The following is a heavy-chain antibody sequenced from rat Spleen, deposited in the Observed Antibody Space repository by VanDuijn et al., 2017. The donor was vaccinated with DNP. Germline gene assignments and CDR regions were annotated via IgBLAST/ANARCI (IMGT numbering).Heavy chain of an antibody. V-gene: IGHV1-43*01. CDR2: INTGSGGT. CDR1: GYTFTNYY. CDR3: ARDFGYNVYAMDA. Sequence: QVQLQQSGAELAKPGSSVKISCKASGYTFTNYYIGWIKQTTGQGLEYIGYINTGSGGTNYNEKLKGKATLTVDKSSSTAFMQLSSLTPDDSAVYYCARDFGYNVYAMDAWGQGTSVTVSS. J-gene: IGHJ4*01. D-gene: IGHD1-4*01.